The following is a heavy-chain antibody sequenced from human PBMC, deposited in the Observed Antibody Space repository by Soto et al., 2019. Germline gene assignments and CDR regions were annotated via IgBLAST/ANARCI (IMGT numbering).Heavy chain of an antibody. CDR3: ARGMLLGNWFDP. CDR2: IYYTEST. J-gene: IGHJ5*02. V-gene: IGHV4-61*08. CDR1: GGSVSSGGSY. Sequence: SDTLSLTCTVSGGSVSSGGSYSRWTRKPQEKELEWIGYIYYTESTNYTPPLRSLVTISVDTTKNRFSLNVSSVTAADTAVYYCARGMLLGNWFDPWGQGTLVTVSS. D-gene: IGHD2-15*01.